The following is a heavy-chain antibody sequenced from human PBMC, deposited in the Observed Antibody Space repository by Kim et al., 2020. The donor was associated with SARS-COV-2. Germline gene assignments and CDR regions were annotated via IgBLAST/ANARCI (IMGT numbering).Heavy chain of an antibody. V-gene: IGHV3-48*02. CDR3: ARARAPYANWPIDY. Sequence: GGSLRLSCAASGFIFSTYSMNWVRQAPGKGLEWVSYISSTSTTIYYADSVKGRFTTSRDNAKNSLHLQMNSLRDEDTGVYYCARARAPYANWPIDYWGPGTLVTVSS. D-gene: IGHD7-27*01. CDR2: ISSTSTTI. J-gene: IGHJ4*02. CDR1: GFIFSTYS.